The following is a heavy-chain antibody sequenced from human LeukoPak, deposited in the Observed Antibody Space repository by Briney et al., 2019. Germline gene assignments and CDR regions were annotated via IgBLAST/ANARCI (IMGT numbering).Heavy chain of an antibody. CDR2: ISGSGGST. V-gene: IGHV3-23*01. CDR3: AKGLASGWYMGGLDY. D-gene: IGHD6-19*01. CDR1: GFTFSSYG. J-gene: IGHJ4*02. Sequence: PGGSLRLSCAASGFTFSSYGMSWVRQAPGKGLEWVSAISGSGGSTYYADSVRGRFTISRGNSKNTLYLQMNSLRAEDTAVYYCAKGLASGWYMGGLDYWGQGTLVTVSS.